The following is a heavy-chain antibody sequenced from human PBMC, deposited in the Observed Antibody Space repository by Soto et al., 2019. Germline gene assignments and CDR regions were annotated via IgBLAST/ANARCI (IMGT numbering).Heavy chain of an antibody. J-gene: IGHJ4*02. Sequence: PSETLSLTCAVSGVSISIGNWWTWIRQTPQRGLEYIGEIFHDGTANYYPSFERRVAISLDTSKNQFSLKLTSVTAAETAIYFWARLVYDTRLNYMYFDFWGRGTLVTVSS. CDR2: IFHDGTA. CDR1: GVSISIGNW. D-gene: IGHD3-10*01. CDR3: ARLVYDTRLNYMYFDF. V-gene: IGHV4-4*02.